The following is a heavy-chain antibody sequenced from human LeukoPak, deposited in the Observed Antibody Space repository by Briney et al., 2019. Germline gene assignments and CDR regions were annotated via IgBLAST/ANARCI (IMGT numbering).Heavy chain of an antibody. CDR2: IIPIFGTA. CDR3: ARAYCGGDCYPPIDYYYYMDV. D-gene: IGHD2-21*02. Sequence: SVKVSCKASGGTFSSHAISWVRQAPGQGLEWMGGIIPIFGTANYAQKFQGRVTITTDESTSTAYMELSSLRSEDTAVYYCARAYCGGDCYPPIDYYYYMDVWGKGTTVTVSS. V-gene: IGHV1-69*05. CDR1: GGTFSSHA. J-gene: IGHJ6*03.